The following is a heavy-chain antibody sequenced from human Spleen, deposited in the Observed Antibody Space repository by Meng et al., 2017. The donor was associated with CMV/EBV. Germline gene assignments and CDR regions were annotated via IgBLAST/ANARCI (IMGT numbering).Heavy chain of an antibody. D-gene: IGHD3-22*01. V-gene: IGHV3-30*03. CDR2: MFSDERTN. CDR3: ARDLKGTNHYDTTGYFDH. CDR1: GGSISSSS. J-gene: IGHJ4*02. Sequence: LSLTCTVSGGSISSSSYYWGWIRQPPGKGLEWVAVMFSDERTNYHADSVRGRFTISRDNSKNTLYLQMHSLTVEDTAVYYCARDLKGTNHYDTTGYFDHWGQGTLVTVSS.